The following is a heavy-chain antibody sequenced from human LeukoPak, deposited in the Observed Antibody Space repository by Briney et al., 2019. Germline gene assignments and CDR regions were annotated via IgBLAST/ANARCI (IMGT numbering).Heavy chain of an antibody. J-gene: IGHJ4*02. D-gene: IGHD6-6*01. CDR3: AREPPSVAALPTDY. CDR1: GFTFSSYS. Sequence: GGSLRLSCAASGFTFSSYSMNWVRQAPGKGLEWVSYISSSSSTIYHADSVKGRFTISRDNAKNSLYLQMNSLRAEDTAVYYCAREPPSVAALPTDYWGQGTLVTVSS. V-gene: IGHV3-48*01. CDR2: ISSSSSTI.